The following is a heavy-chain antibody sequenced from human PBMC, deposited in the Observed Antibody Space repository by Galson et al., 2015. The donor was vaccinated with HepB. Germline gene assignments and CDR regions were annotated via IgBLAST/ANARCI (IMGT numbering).Heavy chain of an antibody. D-gene: IGHD3-22*01. CDR1: GFSFDDYA. J-gene: IGHJ4*02. V-gene: IGHV3-9*01. CDR3: VKASRYYYDSSGYYYH. Sequence: SLRLSCAASGFSFDDYAMHWVRQAPGKGLEWVSGISGNSGSIGYADSVKGRFTISRDNAKNSLYLQMNSLRAEDTALYYCVKASRYYYDSSGYYYHWGQGTLVTVSS. CDR2: ISGNSGSI.